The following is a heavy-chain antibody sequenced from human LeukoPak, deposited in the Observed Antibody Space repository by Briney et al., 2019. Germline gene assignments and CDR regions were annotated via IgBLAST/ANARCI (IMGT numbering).Heavy chain of an antibody. Sequence: ASVKVSCKASGGTFSSYAISWVRQAPGQGLEWMGGIIPIFGTANYAQKFQGRVTITADESTSTAYMELSSLRSEDTAVYYCASRGVVPAAMHYHYGMDVWGKGTTVTVSS. CDR2: IIPIFGTA. J-gene: IGHJ6*04. CDR1: GGTFSSYA. D-gene: IGHD2-2*01. V-gene: IGHV1-69*13. CDR3: ASRGVVPAAMHYHYGMDV.